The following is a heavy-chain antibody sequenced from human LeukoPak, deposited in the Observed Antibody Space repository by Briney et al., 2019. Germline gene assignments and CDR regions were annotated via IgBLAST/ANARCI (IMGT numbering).Heavy chain of an antibody. CDR1: GFTVSSNY. CDR2: IYSGGST. J-gene: IGHJ4*02. V-gene: IGHV3-66*01. CDR3: ARGDGDYVFDY. Sequence: GGSLRLSCAASGFTVSSNYMSWVRQAPGKGLEWVSVIYSGGSTYYADSVKGRFTISRDDSKNTLYLQMNSLRAEDTAVYYCARGDGDYVFDYWGQGTLVTVSS. D-gene: IGHD4-17*01.